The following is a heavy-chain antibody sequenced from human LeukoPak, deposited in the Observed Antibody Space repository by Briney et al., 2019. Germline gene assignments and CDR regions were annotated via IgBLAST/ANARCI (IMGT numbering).Heavy chain of an antibody. V-gene: IGHV3-72*01. CDR3: ASDYHGSGVNAY. D-gene: IGHD3-10*01. Sequence: QPGGSLRLSCTASGFTFSDHYMDWVRQAPGKGLEWVGRSKNKGNIYVTLYAASVKGRFTISRDVSKNSLYLQMDSLKTEDTAVYFCASDYHGSGVNAYWGQGTLVTVSS. J-gene: IGHJ4*02. CDR2: SKNKGNIYVT. CDR1: GFTFSDHY.